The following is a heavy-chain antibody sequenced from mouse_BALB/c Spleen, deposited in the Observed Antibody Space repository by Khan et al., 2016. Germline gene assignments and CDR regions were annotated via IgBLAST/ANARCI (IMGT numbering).Heavy chain of an antibody. J-gene: IGHJ2*01. CDR1: GYTFTSYY. V-gene: IGHV1S81*02. CDR2: INPSNGGT. D-gene: IGHD1-1*01. CDR3: TKGREILYYFDY. Sequence: QVQLQQSGAELVKPGASVKLSCKASGYTFTSYYMYWVKQRPGQGLEWIGEINPSNGGTNFNEKFKSKATLTVDKSSSTAYMQLSSLTSEDSAVYYCTKGREILYYFDYWGQGTTLTVSS.